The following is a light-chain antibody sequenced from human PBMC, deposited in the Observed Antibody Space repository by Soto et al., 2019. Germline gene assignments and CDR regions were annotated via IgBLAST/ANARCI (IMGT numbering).Light chain of an antibody. V-gene: IGKV1-5*01. CDR2: DAS. Sequence: DIQMTQSPSTLSASVGDRVTITCRASQSISRSLAWYQQKSGKAPKLLIYDASSLESGVPSRFSGSGFGTEFTPTIGARHPDDFAIYYGKQYQIYFLTSAPGTTVD. J-gene: IGKJ3*01. CDR1: QSISRS. CDR3: KQYQIYFLT.